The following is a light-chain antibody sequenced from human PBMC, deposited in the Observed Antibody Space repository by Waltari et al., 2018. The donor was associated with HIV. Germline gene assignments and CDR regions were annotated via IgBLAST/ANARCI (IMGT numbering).Light chain of an antibody. V-gene: IGLV1-51*01. J-gene: IGLJ3*02. CDR3: GTWDSSLGGWV. CDR2: DNN. Sequence: QSVLTQPPSVSAAPGQKVTISCSGSSPNIWSNYLSWYQQLPGAAPNLLIYDNNKRPSGIPDRFSGSKSGTSATLGITGLQTGDEADYYCGTWDSSLGGWVFGGGTKLAVL. CDR1: SPNIWSNY.